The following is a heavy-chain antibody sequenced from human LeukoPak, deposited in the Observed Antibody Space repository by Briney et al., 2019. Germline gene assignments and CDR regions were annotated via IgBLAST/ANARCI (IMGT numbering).Heavy chain of an antibody. CDR2: ISYSGSA. J-gene: IGHJ6*03. V-gene: IGHV4-31*03. CDR3: AREYGGGDFWSGYFHRYMDV. CDR1: SDSFNSGTYF. Sequence: TSETLSLTCTVSSDSFNSGTYFWSWIRQHPGKGLEWIGYISYSGSAFYDPSLKSRVSISIDTSRRQFSLRVRSVTAADTAVYYCAREYGGGDFWSGYFHRYMDVWGKGTTVTVSS. D-gene: IGHD3-3*01.